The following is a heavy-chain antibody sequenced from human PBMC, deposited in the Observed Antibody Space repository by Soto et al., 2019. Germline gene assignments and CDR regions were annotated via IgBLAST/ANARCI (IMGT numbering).Heavy chain of an antibody. V-gene: IGHV3-15*07. J-gene: IGHJ4*02. CDR3: TTDSLRFLEWLSEPYFDY. Sequence: GGSLRLSCAAFGFTFSNAWMNWVRQAPGKGLEWVVRIKSKTDGGTTDYAAPVKGRFTISRDDSKNTLYLQMNSLKTEDTAVYYCTTDSLRFLEWLSEPYFDYWGQGTLVTVSS. CDR1: GFTFSNAW. D-gene: IGHD3-3*01. CDR2: IKSKTDGGTT.